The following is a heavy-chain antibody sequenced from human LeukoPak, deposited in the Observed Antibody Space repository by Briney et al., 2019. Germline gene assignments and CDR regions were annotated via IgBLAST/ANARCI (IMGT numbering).Heavy chain of an antibody. D-gene: IGHD3-3*01. CDR1: GYTFSSYA. CDR3: AKDRRLRFLEWSSIGYFQH. V-gene: IGHV1-18*04. CDR2: ISPYNGNT. J-gene: IGHJ1*01. Sequence: ASVKVSCKASGYTFSSYAISWVRQAPGQGLEWMGWISPYNGNTKYAQKFQGRVTMTTDTSTSTAYMELRSLRSDDTAVYYCAKDRRLRFLEWSSIGYFQHWGQGALVAVSS.